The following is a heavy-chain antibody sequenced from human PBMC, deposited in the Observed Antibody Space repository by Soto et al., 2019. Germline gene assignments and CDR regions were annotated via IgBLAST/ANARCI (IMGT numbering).Heavy chain of an antibody. J-gene: IGHJ6*02. CDR3: TIESRDSSSWFYYYGMDV. D-gene: IGHD6-13*01. CDR2: IKSKTDDGTT. Sequence: EVQLVESGGGLVKPGGSLRLSCAASGFTFSNAWMNWVRQAPGKGLEWVGRIKSKTDDGTTDYAAPVKGRFTISRDDSKNTLYLQMNSLKTDDTAVYYCTIESRDSSSWFYYYGMDVWGQGTTVTVSS. CDR1: GFTFSNAW. V-gene: IGHV3-15*07.